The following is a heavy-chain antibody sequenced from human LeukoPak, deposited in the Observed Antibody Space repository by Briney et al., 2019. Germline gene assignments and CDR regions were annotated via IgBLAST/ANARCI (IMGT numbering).Heavy chain of an antibody. CDR2: ISYDGSNK. J-gene: IGHJ4*02. CDR3: AKDLSRRDALLDY. V-gene: IGHV3-30*18. Sequence: PGGSLRLSCAASGFTFSSYGMHWVRQAPGKGLEWVAVISYDGSNKYYADSVKGRFTISRDNSKNTPYLQMNSLRAEDTVVYYCAKDLSRRDALLDYWGQGTLVTVSS. D-gene: IGHD2-2*01. CDR1: GFTFSSYG.